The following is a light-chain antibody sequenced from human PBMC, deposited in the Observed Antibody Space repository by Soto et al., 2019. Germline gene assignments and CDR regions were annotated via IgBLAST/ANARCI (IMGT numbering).Light chain of an antibody. Sequence: EIVLTQSPGTLSLSPGERATLSCRASQSVSNNLAWYQQKPGQTPRLLIYAASTRATDIPARFSGSGSGTEFTLTISSLQSEDFPIYYCQQYNNWPITFGQGTRLEIK. J-gene: IGKJ5*01. CDR3: QQYNNWPIT. CDR2: AAS. V-gene: IGKV3-15*01. CDR1: QSVSNN.